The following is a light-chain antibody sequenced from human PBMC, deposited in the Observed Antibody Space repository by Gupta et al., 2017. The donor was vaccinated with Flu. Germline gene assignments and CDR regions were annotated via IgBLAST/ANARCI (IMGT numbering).Light chain of an antibody. Sequence: PTLIASVGERDTISRRARHSSSGWLAWYQQKPGKAPKVLIYRASSRETGIPSRFSGSGSGTDFTLTISSLQPEDFAAYYCQQYNRYPYTFGQGTKLEIK. CDR2: RAS. CDR1: HSSSGW. CDR3: QQYNRYPYT. V-gene: IGKV1-5*03. J-gene: IGKJ2*01.